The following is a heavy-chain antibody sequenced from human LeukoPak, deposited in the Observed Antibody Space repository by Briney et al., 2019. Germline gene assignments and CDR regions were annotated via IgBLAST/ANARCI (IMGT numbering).Heavy chain of an antibody. CDR2: IYHSGST. J-gene: IGHJ3*02. CDR1: GYSISSGYY. Sequence: SETLSLTCTVSGYSISSGYYWGWIRQPPGKGLEWIGSIYHSGSTYYNPSLKSRVTISVDTSKNQFSLKLSSVTAADTAVYYCARERSSSWYKGSDAFDIWGQGTMVTVSS. D-gene: IGHD6-13*01. V-gene: IGHV4-38-2*02. CDR3: ARERSSSWYKGSDAFDI.